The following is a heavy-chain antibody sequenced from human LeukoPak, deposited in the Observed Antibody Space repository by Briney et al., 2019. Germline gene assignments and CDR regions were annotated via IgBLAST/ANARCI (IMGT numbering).Heavy chain of an antibody. V-gene: IGHV3-53*01. Sequence: GGSLRLSCAASGFTVSSNYMSWVRQAPGKGLEWVSVIYSGGSTYYADSVKGRFTISRDNSKNTLYLQMNSLRAEDTAVYYCARASNYYDSSGYAVQGTSTDAFDIWGQGTMVTVSS. J-gene: IGHJ3*02. CDR1: GFTVSSNY. CDR2: IYSGGST. D-gene: IGHD3-22*01. CDR3: ARASNYYDSSGYAVQGTSTDAFDI.